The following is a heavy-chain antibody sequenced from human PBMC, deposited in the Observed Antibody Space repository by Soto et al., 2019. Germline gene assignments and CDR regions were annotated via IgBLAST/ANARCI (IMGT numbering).Heavy chain of an antibody. V-gene: IGHV3-74*01. CDR3: ASWRGGYTYGLDH. J-gene: IGHJ4*02. CDR2: IKNGGTST. D-gene: IGHD5-18*01. Sequence: GGSLRLSCVASGFTFSIYDMHWVRQATGKGLEWVSRIKNGGTSTNYADSVKGRFTVSRDNAKKTMSLQMNSLRAEDTAVYYCASWRGGYTYGLDHWGQGTPVTVSS. CDR1: GFTFSIYD.